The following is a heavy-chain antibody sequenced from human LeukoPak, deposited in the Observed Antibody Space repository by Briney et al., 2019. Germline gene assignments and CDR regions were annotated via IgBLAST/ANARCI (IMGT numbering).Heavy chain of an antibody. D-gene: IGHD7-27*01. CDR2: MNPNSGNT. CDR3: AKADWGSNTHTTDY. J-gene: IGHJ4*02. CDR1: GGTFSSYT. Sequence: ASVKVSCKASGGTFSSYTINWVRQATGQGLEWMGWMNPNSGNTGYAQKFQGRVTMTRNTSISTAYMELSSLRSEDTAVYYCAKADWGSNTHTTDYWGQGTLVTVSS. V-gene: IGHV1-8*02.